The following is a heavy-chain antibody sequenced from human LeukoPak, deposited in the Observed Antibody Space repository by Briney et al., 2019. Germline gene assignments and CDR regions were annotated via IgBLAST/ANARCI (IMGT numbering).Heavy chain of an antibody. CDR3: ARGPSGGRYYVGDY. CDR1: GFIFSSYS. V-gene: IGHV3-48*01. D-gene: IGHD1-26*01. Sequence: GGSLRLSCAASGFIFSSYSMNWVRQAPGKGLEWVSYISTSRGTIHYADSVKGGFTISRENAKNSLYLQMNSLRAEDTAVYYCARGPSGGRYYVGDYWGQGTLVTVSS. J-gene: IGHJ4*02. CDR2: ISTSRGTI.